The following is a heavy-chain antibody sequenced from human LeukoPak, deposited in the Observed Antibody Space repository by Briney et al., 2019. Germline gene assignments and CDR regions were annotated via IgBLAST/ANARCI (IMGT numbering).Heavy chain of an antibody. CDR3: ANYFYYGMDV. CDR2: IKQDGSEK. CDR1: GLILSSYW. J-gene: IGHJ6*02. V-gene: IGHV3-7*01. Sequence: GGSLRLSCAASGLILSSYWMSWVRQAPGKGLEWVANIKQDGSEKYYVDSVKGRFTISRDNVKNSLYLQMNSLRAEDTAVYYCANYFYYGMDVWGQGTTVTVSS.